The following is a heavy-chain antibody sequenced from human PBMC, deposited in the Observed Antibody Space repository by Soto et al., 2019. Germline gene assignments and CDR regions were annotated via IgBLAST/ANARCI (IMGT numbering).Heavy chain of an antibody. J-gene: IGHJ4*02. D-gene: IGHD3-22*01. CDR1: GDLLRSGYH. CDR3: ARTHSVGYYSY. Sequence: TETLSLPCGGSGDLLRSGYHWAWIRQPPGQGLEWVAGIYHSGTTYYNPSLTSRVTISVDTSKNQFSLKLPSVTAPASAGELCARTHSVGYYSYLGKGYPVTVSS. V-gene: IGHV4-38-2*01. CDR2: IYHSGTT.